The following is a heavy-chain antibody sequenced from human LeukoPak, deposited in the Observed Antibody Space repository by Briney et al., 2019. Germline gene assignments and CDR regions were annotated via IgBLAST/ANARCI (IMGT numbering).Heavy chain of an antibody. CDR3: ARVLFAY. J-gene: IGHJ4*02. Sequence: GGSLRLSCAASGFTFSSFWMMWVRQAPGKGLEWVATIKNDGSEKYYVDSVKGRFSISRDNAENSLYLQLNSLRAEDTAVYYCARVLFAYWGQGTLVTVSS. V-gene: IGHV3-7*01. CDR1: GFTFSSFW. CDR2: IKNDGSEK.